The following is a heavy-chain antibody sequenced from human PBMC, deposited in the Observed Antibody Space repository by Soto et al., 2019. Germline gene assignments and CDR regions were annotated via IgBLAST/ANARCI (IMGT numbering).Heavy chain of an antibody. J-gene: IGHJ4*02. Sequence: EVQLVESGGGLVQPGGSLRLSCTASGFTFSHHWMHWVRQAPGKGLIWVSRIHFGGSFTDYADSVKGRFTISRDDAKNTLILQMNNLRAEDTAVYYCVRGTSAWSGKDYWGQGTLVTVSS. CDR1: GFTFSHHW. CDR2: IHFGGSFT. V-gene: IGHV3-74*01. CDR3: VRGTSAWSGKDY. D-gene: IGHD3-3*01.